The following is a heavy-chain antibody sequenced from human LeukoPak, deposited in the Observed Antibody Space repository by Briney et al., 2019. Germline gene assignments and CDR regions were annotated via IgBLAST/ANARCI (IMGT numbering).Heavy chain of an antibody. CDR2: IIPIFGTA. V-gene: IGHV1-69*13. CDR3: ARDDPSGSYGRPGGY. CDR1: GGTFSSYA. J-gene: IGHJ4*02. D-gene: IGHD1-26*01. Sequence: ASVKVSCKASGGTFSSYAISWVRQAPGQGLEWMGGIIPIFGTANYAQKFQGRVTITADESTSTAYMELSSLRSEDTAVYYCARDDPSGSYGRPGGYWGQGTLVTVSS.